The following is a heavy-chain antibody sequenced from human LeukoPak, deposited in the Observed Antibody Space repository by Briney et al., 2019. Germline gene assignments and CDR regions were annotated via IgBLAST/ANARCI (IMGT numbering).Heavy chain of an antibody. Sequence: SETLSLTCAVYGGSFSGYYWSWIRQPPGKGLEWIGEINHSGSTNYNPSLKSRVTISVDTSKNQFSLKLSSVTAADTAVYYCARASGITIFGVVRVRRWFDPWGLGTLVTVSS. CDR3: ARASGITIFGVVRVRRWFDP. J-gene: IGHJ5*02. D-gene: IGHD3-3*01. V-gene: IGHV4-34*01. CDR1: GGSFSGYY. CDR2: INHSGST.